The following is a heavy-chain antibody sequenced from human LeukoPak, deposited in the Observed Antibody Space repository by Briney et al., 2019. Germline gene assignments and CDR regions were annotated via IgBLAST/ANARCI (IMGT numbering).Heavy chain of an antibody. J-gene: IGHJ4*02. CDR3: ASSNQLQNFDY. CDR1: GFTVSNNY. V-gene: IGHV3-30-3*01. D-gene: IGHD2-2*01. CDR2: ISYDGSNK. Sequence: QHWGSLRLSCAASGFTVSNNYMSWVRQAPVKGLEWVAVISYDGSNKYYADSVKGRFTISRDNSKNTLYLQMNSLRAEDAAVYYCASSNQLQNFDYWGQGTLVTVSS.